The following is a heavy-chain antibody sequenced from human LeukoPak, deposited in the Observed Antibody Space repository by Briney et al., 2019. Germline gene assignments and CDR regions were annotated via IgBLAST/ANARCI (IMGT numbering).Heavy chain of an antibody. J-gene: IGHJ3*02. CDR2: ISWNSGSI. D-gene: IGHD2-2*01. Sequence: TGGSLRLSCAASGFTFDDYAMHWVRQAPGKGLEWVSGISWNSGSIGYANSVKGRFTISRDNAKNSLYLQMNSLRAEDTALYYCANSLSGKCSSTSCYAADAFDIWGQGTMVTVSS. CDR3: ANSLSGKCSSTSCYAADAFDI. V-gene: IGHV3-9*01. CDR1: GFTFDDYA.